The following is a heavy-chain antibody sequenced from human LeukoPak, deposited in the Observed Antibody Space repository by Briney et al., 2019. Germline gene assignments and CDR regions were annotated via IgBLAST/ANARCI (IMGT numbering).Heavy chain of an antibody. J-gene: IGHJ4*02. V-gene: IGHV3-7*01. D-gene: IGHD3-10*01. CDR3: AKDYRGIAARSLFDY. CDR2: IKPDGSEK. Sequence: PGGSLRLSCAASGFTFSGYWMSWVRQAPGKGLEWVANIKPDGSEKYYADSVKGRFTISRDNSKNTLYLQMNSLRAEDTAVYYCAKDYRGIAARSLFDYWGQGTLVTVSS. CDR1: GFTFSGYW.